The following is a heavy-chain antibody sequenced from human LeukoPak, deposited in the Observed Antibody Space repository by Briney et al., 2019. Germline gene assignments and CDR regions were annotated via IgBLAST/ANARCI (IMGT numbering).Heavy chain of an antibody. CDR2: IYHSGST. V-gene: IGHV4-30-2*01. D-gene: IGHD2-2*01. Sequence: SETLSPTCTVSGGSISSGGYYWSWIRQPPGKGLEWIGYIYHSGSTYYNPSLKSRVTISVDRSKNQFSLKLSSVTAADTAVYYCARGRSTSGDYWGQGTLVTVSS. CDR1: GGSISSGGYY. CDR3: ARGRSTSGDY. J-gene: IGHJ4*02.